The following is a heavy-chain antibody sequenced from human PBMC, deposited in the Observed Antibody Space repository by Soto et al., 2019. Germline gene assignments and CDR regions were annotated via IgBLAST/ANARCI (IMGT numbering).Heavy chain of an antibody. Sequence: QVQLVESGGGLVKPGGSLRLSCAASGFTFSDYYMSWIRQAPGKGLEWVSYISSSGSTIYYADSVKGRFTISRDNVKNSLYRQMNSLRGEDQGLYYCTRDHQYYDSSGSKRGRDYYYYYGMDVWGKGTTVIDSS. CDR1: GFTFSDYY. V-gene: IGHV3-11*01. D-gene: IGHD3-22*01. J-gene: IGHJ6*04. CDR2: ISSSGSTI. CDR3: TRDHQYYDSSGSKRGRDYYYYYGMDV.